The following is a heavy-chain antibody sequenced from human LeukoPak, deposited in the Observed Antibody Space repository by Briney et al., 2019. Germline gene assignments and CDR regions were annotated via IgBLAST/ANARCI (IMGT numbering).Heavy chain of an antibody. CDR3: ARGGYCSSTSCYGRFDP. CDR2: INPNSGGT. V-gene: IGHV1-2*02. J-gene: IGHJ5*02. D-gene: IGHD2-2*01. Sequence: ASLKVSCKASGYTFTGYYMHWVRQAPGQGLEWMGWINPNSGGTNYAQKFQGRVTMTRDTSISTAYMELSRLRSDDTAVYYCARGGYCSSTSCYGRFDPWGQGTLVTVSS. CDR1: GYTFTGYY.